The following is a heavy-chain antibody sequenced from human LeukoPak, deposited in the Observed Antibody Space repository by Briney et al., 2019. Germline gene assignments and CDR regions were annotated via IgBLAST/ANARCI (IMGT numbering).Heavy chain of an antibody. D-gene: IGHD2-2*01. CDR3: ARVDRYCSSTSCFGLDY. CDR2: ITAPGDAT. V-gene: IGHV3-23*01. J-gene: IGHJ4*02. Sequence: GGSLRLSCATSGFTFSSNAMTWVRQAPGKGLECVSAITAPGDATYYADSVKGRFSISRDNSKNTLYLQMNSLRAEDTAVYYCARVDRYCSSTSCFGLDYWGQGTLVTVSS. CDR1: GFTFSSNA.